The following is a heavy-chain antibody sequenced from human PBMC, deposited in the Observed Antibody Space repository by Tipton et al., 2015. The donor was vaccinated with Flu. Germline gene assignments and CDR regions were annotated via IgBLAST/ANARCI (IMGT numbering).Heavy chain of an antibody. J-gene: IGHJ4*02. CDR3: TTRGRGNNNDRLDF. V-gene: IGHV3-15*01. Sequence: SLRLSCQASGFSFDKAWMSWVRQAPGRGLEWVGRMKGKSDGETTEYATPVKGRFTISREDSQNTLYLQMSGLKAEDTGRYYCTTRGRGNNNDRLDFWGQGTLVTVS. D-gene: IGHD3-16*01. CDR1: GFSFDKAW. CDR2: MKGKSDGETT.